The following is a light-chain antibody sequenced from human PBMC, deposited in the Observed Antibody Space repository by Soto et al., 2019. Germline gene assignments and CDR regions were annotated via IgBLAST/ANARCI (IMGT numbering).Light chain of an antibody. CDR1: QSVSSY. V-gene: IGKV3-11*01. Sequence: EIVLTQSPATLSLSPGERATLSCRASQSVSSYLAWYQQKPGQAPRLLIYDASNRATGIPARFSGSGSGTDFTLNISRLEPEDFAVYYCQQYGNSRGTFGQGTKVEIK. J-gene: IGKJ1*01. CDR3: QQYGNSRGT. CDR2: DAS.